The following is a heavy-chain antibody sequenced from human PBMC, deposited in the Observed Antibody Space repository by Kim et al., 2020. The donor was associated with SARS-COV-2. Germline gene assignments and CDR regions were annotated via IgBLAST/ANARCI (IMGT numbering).Heavy chain of an antibody. CDR1: GFPFSSYA. Sequence: GGSLRLSCAASGFPFSSYAMHWVRQAPGKGLEWGTFIFYDGNDKYYADSVKGRLTIARDNSKNTLFLQMNSLRVEDTAVYYCAREGGDSGSTFDYCGQGTLVTVSS. CDR2: IFYDGNDK. CDR3: AREGGDSGSTFDY. V-gene: IGHV3-30*02. J-gene: IGHJ4*02. D-gene: IGHD1-26*01.